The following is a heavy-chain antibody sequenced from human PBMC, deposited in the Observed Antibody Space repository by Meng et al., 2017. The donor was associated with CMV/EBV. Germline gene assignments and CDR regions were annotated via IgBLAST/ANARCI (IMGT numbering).Heavy chain of an antibody. D-gene: IGHD2-2*01. V-gene: IGHV4-34*01. CDR3: ARATTIVVVPAATVGWFDP. Sequence: SETLSLTCAVYGGSFSGYYWSWIRQPPGMGLEWIGEINHSGSTNYNPSLKSRVTISVDTSKNQFSLKLSSVTAADTAVYYCARATTIVVVPAATVGWFDPWGQGTLVTVSS. CDR1: GGSFSGYY. J-gene: IGHJ5*02. CDR2: INHSGST.